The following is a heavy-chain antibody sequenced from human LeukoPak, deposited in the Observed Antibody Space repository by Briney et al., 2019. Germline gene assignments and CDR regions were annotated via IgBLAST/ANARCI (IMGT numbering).Heavy chain of an antibody. CDR1: GGSISSGGYY. D-gene: IGHD6-19*01. CDR2: IYYSGST. Sequence: KPSQTLSLTCTVSGGSISSGGYYCSWIPQHPGKGLEWIGYIYYSGSTYYNPSLKSRVTISVDTSKNQFSLKLSSVTAADTAVYYCARREISGPLDYWGQGTLVTVSS. J-gene: IGHJ4*02. CDR3: ARREISGPLDY. V-gene: IGHV4-31*03.